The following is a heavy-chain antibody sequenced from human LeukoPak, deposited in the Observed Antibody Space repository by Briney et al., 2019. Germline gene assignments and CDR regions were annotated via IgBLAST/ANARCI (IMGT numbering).Heavy chain of an antibody. CDR1: GYNFISYY. D-gene: IGHD2-8*01. CDR2: INPSGGST. J-gene: IGHJ6*02. CDR3: AREDVVLVDAVRYYYYGMDV. Sequence: ASVKVSGKASGYNFISYYMHWVRQAPGQGLEWMGIINPSGGSTSYAQKFQDRVTMTRDTSTSTVYMELSSLKSEDTAVYYCAREDVVLVDAVRYYYYGMDVWGQGTTVTVSS. V-gene: IGHV1-46*01.